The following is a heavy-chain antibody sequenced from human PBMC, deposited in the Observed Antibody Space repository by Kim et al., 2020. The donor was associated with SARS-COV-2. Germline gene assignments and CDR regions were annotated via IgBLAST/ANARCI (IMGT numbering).Heavy chain of an antibody. D-gene: IGHD2-2*01. J-gene: IGHJ6*02. CDR3: ARLRPLGCSSTSCYEVIPGYYYYYSMDV. Sequence: SETLSLTCTVSGGSISSYYWSWIRQPPGKGLEWIGYIYYSGSTNYNPSLKSRVTISVDTSKNQFSLKLSSVTAADTAVYYCARLRPLGCSSTSCYEVIPGYYYYYSMDVWGQGTPVTVSS. CDR1: GGSISSYY. CDR2: IYYSGST. V-gene: IGHV4-59*08.